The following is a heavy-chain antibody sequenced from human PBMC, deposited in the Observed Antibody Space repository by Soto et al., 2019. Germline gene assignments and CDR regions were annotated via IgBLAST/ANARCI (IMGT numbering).Heavy chain of an antibody. J-gene: IGHJ6*02. CDR1: GFTFSNYG. CDR2: IWHDGNNK. D-gene: IGHD1-26*01. CDR3: ASDIVGASDSYGLHV. V-gene: IGHV3-33*01. Sequence: GGSLRLSCAASGFTFSNYGMHWVRQAPGKGLEWVAIIWHDGNNKYYADSVRGRFIISRDNSKNRLYLQMNSLRAEDTAVYYCASDIVGASDSYGLHVWGQGTTVTVYS.